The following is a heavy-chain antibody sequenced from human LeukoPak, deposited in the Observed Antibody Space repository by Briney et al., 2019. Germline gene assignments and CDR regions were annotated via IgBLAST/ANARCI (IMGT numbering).Heavy chain of an antibody. J-gene: IGHJ3*02. Sequence: SVKVSCKASGGTFSSYAISWVRQAPGQGLEWMGGIIPIFGTANYAQKFQGRVTITTDESTSTAYMELSSLRSEDTAVYYCARDETDYGGNLEGAFDIWGRGTMVTVSS. V-gene: IGHV1-69*05. D-gene: IGHD4-23*01. CDR2: IIPIFGTA. CDR3: ARDETDYGGNLEGAFDI. CDR1: GGTFSSYA.